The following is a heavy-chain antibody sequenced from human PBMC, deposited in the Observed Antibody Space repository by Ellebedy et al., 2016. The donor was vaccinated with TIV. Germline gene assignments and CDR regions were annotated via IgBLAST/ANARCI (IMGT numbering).Heavy chain of an antibody. J-gene: IGHJ4*02. Sequence: GESLKISCAASEFTVSSNYMSWVRQAPGKGLEWVSGMSGSGGSTYNADSVKGRFTISRDNSKNTIYLQMNSLRADDTAVYYCARNTQFRSPSCLDYWGQGTLVTVSS. D-gene: IGHD2-2*01. CDR1: EFTVSSNY. CDR3: ARNTQFRSPSCLDY. V-gene: IGHV3-23*01. CDR2: MSGSGGST.